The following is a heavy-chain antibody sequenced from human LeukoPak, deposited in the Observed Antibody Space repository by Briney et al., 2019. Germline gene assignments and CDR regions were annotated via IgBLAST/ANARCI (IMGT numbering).Heavy chain of an antibody. J-gene: IGHJ6*03. CDR2: IYTSGST. D-gene: IGHD3-10*02. CDR1: GGSISSYY. V-gene: IGHV4-4*07. Sequence: SETLSLTCTVSGGSISSYYWSWIRQPAGKGLEWIGRIYTSGSTNYNPSLKSRVTMSVDTSKNQFSLKLSSVTAADTAVYYCARHVTRFGPYYYYYYMDVWGKGTTVTVSS. CDR3: ARHVTRFGPYYYYYYMDV.